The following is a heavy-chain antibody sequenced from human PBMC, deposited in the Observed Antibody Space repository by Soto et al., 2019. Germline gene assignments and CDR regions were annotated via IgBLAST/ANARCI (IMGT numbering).Heavy chain of an antibody. CDR3: ARLYSTRYNSDGLDV. J-gene: IGHJ6*02. CDR2: IYHSGST. D-gene: IGHD6-13*01. CDR1: GGSVLSTNW. Sequence: QVQLQESGPGLVKPSGTLSLSCGVSGGSVLSTNWWTWVRQPPGKGLEWIGEIYHSGSTNYNPSLKGRVTLALDKAKNQSTLHLSPMTAADTAVYYCARLYSTRYNSDGLDVWGQGTPVTVS. V-gene: IGHV4-4*02.